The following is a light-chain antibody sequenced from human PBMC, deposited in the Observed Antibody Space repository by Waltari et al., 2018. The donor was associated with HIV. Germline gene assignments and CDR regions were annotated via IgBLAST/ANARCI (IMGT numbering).Light chain of an antibody. V-gene: IGLV3-10*01. CDR2: EDS. CDR3: YSTDSSGNHWV. J-gene: IGLJ3*02. CDR1: ALPKKY. Sequence: SYELTQPPSVPVSPGQTARITCSGDALPKKYAYWDQQKSGQAPVLVIYEDSKRPSGIPERFSGSSSGTMATLTISGAQVEDEADYYCYSTDSSGNHWVFGGGTKLTVL.